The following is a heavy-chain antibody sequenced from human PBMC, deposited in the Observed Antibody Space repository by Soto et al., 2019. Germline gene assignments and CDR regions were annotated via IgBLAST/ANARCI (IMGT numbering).Heavy chain of an antibody. CDR3: AREMCGASYNWNDLYYYGMDV. CDR2: TYYRSKWYN. Sequence: SQTLSLTCAISGDSVSSNSSAWNWIRQSPSRGLEWLGRTYYRSKWYNDYAVSVKSRITINPDTSKNQFSLQLNSVTPEDTAVYYCAREMCGASYNWNDLYYYGMDVWGQGTTVTVSS. V-gene: IGHV6-1*01. CDR1: GDSVSSNSSA. D-gene: IGHD1-1*01. J-gene: IGHJ6*02.